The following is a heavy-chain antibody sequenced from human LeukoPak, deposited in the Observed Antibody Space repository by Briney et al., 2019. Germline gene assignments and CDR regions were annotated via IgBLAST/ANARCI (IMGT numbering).Heavy chain of an antibody. Sequence: PSETLSLTCTVSGGPISSYYWSWIRQPPRKGLEWIGNIYDRGSTKYNPSLKSRVTISVDTSKNQFSLRLSSVTAADTAVYYCARGRTFDNWGQGTLVTASS. CDR2: IYDRGST. CDR1: GGPISSYY. V-gene: IGHV4-59*01. J-gene: IGHJ4*02. CDR3: ARGRTFDN.